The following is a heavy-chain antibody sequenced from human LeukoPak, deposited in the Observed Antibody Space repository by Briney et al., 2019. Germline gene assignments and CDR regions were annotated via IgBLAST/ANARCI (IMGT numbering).Heavy chain of an antibody. D-gene: IGHD5-18*01. J-gene: IGHJ3*02. CDR1: GYTFTSYD. V-gene: IGHV1-8*03. CDR3: ARVDTAMSDAIDI. CDR2: MNPNSGNT. Sequence: ASVKVSCKASGYTFTSYDINWVRQATGQGLEWMGWMNPNSGNTGYAQKFQGRVTITRNTSISTAYMELSSLRSEDTAVYYCARVDTAMSDAIDIWGQGTMVTVSS.